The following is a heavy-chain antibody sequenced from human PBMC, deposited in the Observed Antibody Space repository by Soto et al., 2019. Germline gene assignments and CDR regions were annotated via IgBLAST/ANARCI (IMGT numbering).Heavy chain of an antibody. J-gene: IGHJ4*02. CDR3: ARGRLWSFDF. CDR1: GFTFSTYS. Sequence: GGSLRLSCVVSGFTFSTYSMTWVRQAPGKGLEWVSYISSDSSAIYYADSVKGRFTIYRDNAKKSLYLQMNSLRDEDTAAYYCARGRLWSFDFWGQGTLVTVSS. CDR2: ISSDSSAI. D-gene: IGHD5-18*01. V-gene: IGHV3-48*02.